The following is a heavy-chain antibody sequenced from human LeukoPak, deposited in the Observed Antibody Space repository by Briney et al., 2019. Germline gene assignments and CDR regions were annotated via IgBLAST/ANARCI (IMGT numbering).Heavy chain of an antibody. CDR1: GGSFSGSY. CDR3: ASTVRGISYDVFDS. CDR2: IYYSGST. J-gene: IGHJ3*02. V-gene: IGHV4-59*01. D-gene: IGHD3-10*01. Sequence: SETLSLTCAVYGGSFSGSYWSWIRQPPGKGLEWIGYIYYSGSTNYNPSLKSRVTISVDTSKNQFSLKLSSVTAADTAIYYCASTVRGISYDVFDSWGQGTVVSVSS.